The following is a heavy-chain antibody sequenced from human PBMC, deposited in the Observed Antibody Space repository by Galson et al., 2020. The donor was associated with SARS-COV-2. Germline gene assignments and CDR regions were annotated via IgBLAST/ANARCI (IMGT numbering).Heavy chain of an antibody. CDR1: GGSISSSSYY. V-gene: IGHV4-39*01. J-gene: IGHJ5*02. CDR3: ARSTWGPERFYYCGSGPADGVDP. D-gene: IGHD2-21*01. Sequence: SETLSLTCTVSGGSISSSSYYWGWIRQPPGKGLEWIGRIYYSGSTYYNPSLKSRVTISVDTSKNQFSLKLSSVTAADTAVYYCARSTWGPERFYYCGSGPADGVDPGGQETLSAVPS. CDR2: IYYSGST.